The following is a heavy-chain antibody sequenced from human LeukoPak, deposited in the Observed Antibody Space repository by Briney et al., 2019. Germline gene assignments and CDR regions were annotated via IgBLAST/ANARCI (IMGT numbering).Heavy chain of an antibody. Sequence: SETLSLTCAVYGGSFSGYYWGWIRQPPGKGLEWIGSIYYSGSTYYNPSLKSRVTISVDTSKNQFSLKLSSVTAADTAVYYCARAADYDSSGYRNWYFDLWGRGTLVTVSS. V-gene: IGHV4-34*01. CDR1: GGSFSGYY. CDR3: ARAADYDSSGYRNWYFDL. J-gene: IGHJ2*01. CDR2: IYYSGST. D-gene: IGHD3-22*01.